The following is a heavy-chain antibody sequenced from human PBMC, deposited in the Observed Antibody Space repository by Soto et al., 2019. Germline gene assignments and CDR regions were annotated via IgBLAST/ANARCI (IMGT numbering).Heavy chain of an antibody. CDR3: AKDQRDVDTDHDY. CDR1: GFTFSSYA. D-gene: IGHD5-18*01. CDR2: ISGSGGST. J-gene: IGHJ4*02. V-gene: IGHV3-23*01. Sequence: EVQLLESGGGLVQPGGSLRLSCAASGFTFSSYAMSWVRQAPGKGLEWVSAISGSGGSTYYADSVKGRFTSSRDNTKNTLYLQMNSRRAEDTAVYYCAKDQRDVDTDHDYWGQGTLVTVSS.